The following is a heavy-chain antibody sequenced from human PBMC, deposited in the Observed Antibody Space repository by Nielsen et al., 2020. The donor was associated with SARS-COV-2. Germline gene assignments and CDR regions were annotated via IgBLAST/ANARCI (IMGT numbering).Heavy chain of an antibody. J-gene: IGHJ4*02. CDR3: ARVHNMVRGGDFDY. V-gene: IGHV1-69*13. CDR1: GGTFSSYA. CDR2: IIPIFGTA. Sequence: SVKVSCKASGGTFSSYAISWVRQAPGQGLEWMGGIIPIFGTANYAQKFQGRVTITADESTSTAYMELSSLRSEDTAVYYCARVHNMVRGGDFDYWGQGTLVTVSS. D-gene: IGHD3-10*01.